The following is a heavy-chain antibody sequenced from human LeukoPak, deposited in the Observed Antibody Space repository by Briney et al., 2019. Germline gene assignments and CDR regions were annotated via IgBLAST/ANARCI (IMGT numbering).Heavy chain of an antibody. D-gene: IGHD6-19*01. CDR3: ARGGGVRTGSGWRPGNYFDF. V-gene: IGHV4-38-2*02. CDR2: IHYGESP. J-gene: IGHJ4*02. CDR1: GYFISNGYF. Sequence: SETLSLTCTVSGYFISNGYFWGWIRQPPGKGLEWIGIIHYGESPYYSPSLESRITISMDTSKNHFSLNLSSVTATDTAVYYCARGGGVRTGSGWRPGNYFDFWGQGSLVIVSS.